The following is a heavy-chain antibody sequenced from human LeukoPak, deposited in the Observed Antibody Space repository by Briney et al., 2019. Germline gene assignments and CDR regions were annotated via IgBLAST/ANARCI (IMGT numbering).Heavy chain of an antibody. D-gene: IGHD5-18*01. V-gene: IGHV3-30-3*01. CDR1: GSTFSSYA. CDR2: ISYDGSNK. Sequence: GKSLRLSCAASGSTFSSYAMHWVRQAPGKGLEWVAVISYDGSNKYYADSVEGRFTISRDNFKNTLYLQMNSLRAEDTAAYYCARAIQLWSPFDYWGQGTLVTVSS. J-gene: IGHJ4*02. CDR3: ARAIQLWSPFDY.